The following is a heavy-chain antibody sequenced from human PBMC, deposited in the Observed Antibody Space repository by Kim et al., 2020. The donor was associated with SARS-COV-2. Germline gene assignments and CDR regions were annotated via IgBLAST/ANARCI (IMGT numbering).Heavy chain of an antibody. Sequence: SETLSLTCRVSGGSITQYGYYWGRNRRPPGKGLEWYGSIIYSGTTYYNPSLNSRITVSAGTSQNQFSLKLNSVTAADAAVYYCARLHEGKCCSSGRCLDYWGQGILVAVSS. CDR2: IIYSGTT. D-gene: IGHD2-15*01. CDR1: GGSITQYGYY. J-gene: IGHJ4*02. CDR3: ARLHEGKCCSSGRCLDY. V-gene: IGHV4-39*01.